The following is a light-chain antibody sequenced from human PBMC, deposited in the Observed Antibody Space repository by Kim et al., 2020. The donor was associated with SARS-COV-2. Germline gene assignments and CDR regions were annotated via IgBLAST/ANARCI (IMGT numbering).Light chain of an antibody. CDR3: QAWDSSTAV. V-gene: IGLV3-1*01. Sequence: SYELTQPPSVSVSPGQTANITCSGDKLGDKYACWYQQKPGQSPVLVIYQDDKRPSEIPERFSGSNSGNTATLTISGTQAMDEADYYCQAWDSSTAVFGGGTQLTVL. J-gene: IGLJ3*02. CDR1: KLGDKY. CDR2: QDD.